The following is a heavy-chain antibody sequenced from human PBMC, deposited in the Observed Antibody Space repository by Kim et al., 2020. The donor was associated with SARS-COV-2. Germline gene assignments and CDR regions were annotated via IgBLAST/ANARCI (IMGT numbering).Heavy chain of an antibody. CDR2: INHSGST. J-gene: IGHJ6*02. Sequence: SETLSLTCAVYGGSFSGYYWSWIRQPPGKGLEWIGEINHSGSTNYNPSLKSRVTISVDTSKNQFSLKLSSVTAADTAVYYCARGPWRVRSYYYYGMDVWGQGTTVTVSS. CDR3: ARGPWRVRSYYYYGMDV. CDR1: GGSFSGYY. V-gene: IGHV4-34*01.